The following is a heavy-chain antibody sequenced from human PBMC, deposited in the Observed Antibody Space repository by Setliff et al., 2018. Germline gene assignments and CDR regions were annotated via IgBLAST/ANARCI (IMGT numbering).Heavy chain of an antibody. CDR3: ARDNGPRVYDL. V-gene: IGHV3-48*04. CDR1: GFTFSSYS. D-gene: IGHD2-8*01. CDR2: ISSSSSTI. Sequence: PGGSLRLSCAASGFTFSSYSMNWVRQAPGKGLEWVSYISSSSSTIYYADSVKGRFTISRDNAKNSLYLQMNSLRAEDTAVYYCARDNGPRVYDLWGRGTLVTVSS. J-gene: IGHJ2*01.